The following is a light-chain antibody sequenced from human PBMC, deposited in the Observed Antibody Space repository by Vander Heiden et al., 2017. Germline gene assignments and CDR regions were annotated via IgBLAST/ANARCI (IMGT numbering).Light chain of an antibody. CDR2: SAS. CDR1: QSISSY. J-gene: IGKJ3*01. Sequence: DLQMTQFPSSLSASVGDRETITCRASQSISSYLNWYQQKPWKAPKLLIYSASSLQSGVPSRFSGSGSGTEFTLTISSLQPEDFATYYCQQSYSTLLFTFGPGTKVDIK. CDR3: QQSYSTLLFT. V-gene: IGKV1-39*01.